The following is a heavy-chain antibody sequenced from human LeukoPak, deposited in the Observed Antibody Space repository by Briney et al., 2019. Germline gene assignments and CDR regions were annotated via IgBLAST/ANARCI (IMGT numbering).Heavy chain of an antibody. CDR3: ARVLGSGYSDY. D-gene: IGHD2-15*01. Sequence: PSETLSLTCTVSGGSISSYYWSWIRQPPGKGMEWLGYIYSIGSTNYNPSLKSRVTISVETSKNQFSLKLSSVTAADTAVYYCARVLGSGYSDYWGQGTLVTVSS. J-gene: IGHJ4*02. CDR1: GGSISSYY. CDR2: IYSIGST. V-gene: IGHV4-59*01.